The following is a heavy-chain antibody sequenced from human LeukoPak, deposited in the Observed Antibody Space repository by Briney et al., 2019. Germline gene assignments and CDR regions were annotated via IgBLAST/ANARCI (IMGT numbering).Heavy chain of an antibody. V-gene: IGHV7-4-1*02. CDR1: GYTFTNFA. CDR3: ARGDWLHDY. J-gene: IGHJ4*02. CDR2: INTNAGNP. Sequence: GASVKVSCKASGYTFTNFAINWVRRAPGQGLEWMGWINTNAGNPTYAQGFTGRFVFSLDTSVSTAYLQISSLKAEDTAVYYCARGDWLHDYWGQGTLVTVSS. D-gene: IGHD3-9*01.